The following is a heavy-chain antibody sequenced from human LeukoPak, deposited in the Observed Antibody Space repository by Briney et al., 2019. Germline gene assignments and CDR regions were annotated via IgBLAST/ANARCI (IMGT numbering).Heavy chain of an antibody. V-gene: IGHV1-69-2*01. CDR3: ATGWEVGSGYFDY. J-gene: IGHJ4*02. Sequence: ASVKISCKVSGYTFTDYYMHWVQQAPGKGLEWMGLVDPEDGETIYAEKFQGRVTITADTSTDTAYMELNSLRSEDTAVYYCATGWEVGSGYFDYWGQGTLVTVSS. CDR1: GYTFTDYY. D-gene: IGHD1-26*01. CDR2: VDPEDGET.